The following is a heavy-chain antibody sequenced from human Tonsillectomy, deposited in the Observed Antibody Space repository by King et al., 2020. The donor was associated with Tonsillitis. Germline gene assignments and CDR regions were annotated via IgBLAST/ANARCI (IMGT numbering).Heavy chain of an antibody. D-gene: IGHD6-19*01. V-gene: IGHV3-53*04. J-gene: IGHJ4*02. CDR3: TIQSSGWRGDFDY. CDR2: IYSDGTS. CDR1: GFTVGNNY. Sequence: VQLVESGGGLVQPGGSLRLSCAGSGFTVGNNYMTWVRRAPGKGLEWVSIIYSDGTSYYADSGRARFTIFRHSSTNTLYLQMNGLRPEDTAVYYCTIQSSGWRGDFDYWGRGTLVTVSS.